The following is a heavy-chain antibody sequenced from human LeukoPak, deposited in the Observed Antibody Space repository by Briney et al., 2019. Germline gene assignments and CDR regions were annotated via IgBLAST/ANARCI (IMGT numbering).Heavy chain of an antibody. D-gene: IGHD6-13*01. V-gene: IGHV4-34*01. Sequence: PSETLSLTCAVYGGSFSGYYWSWIRQPPGKGLEWIGEINHSGSTNYNPSLKSRVTISVDTSKNQFSLKLSSVTAADTAVYYCARPPKMYSSSWYPFDYWGQGTLVTVSS. CDR1: GGSFSGYY. J-gene: IGHJ4*02. CDR3: ARPPKMYSSSWYPFDY. CDR2: INHSGST.